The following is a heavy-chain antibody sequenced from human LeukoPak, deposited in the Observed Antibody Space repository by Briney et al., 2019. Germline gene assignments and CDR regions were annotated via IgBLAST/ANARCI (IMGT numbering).Heavy chain of an antibody. CDR2: INHSGST. CDR3: ARLFFSSDFWSGYGSWFDP. V-gene: IGHV4-34*01. Sequence: NPSETLSLTCAVYGGSFSGYYWSWIRQPPGKGLEWIGEINHSGSTNYNPSLKSRVTISVDTSKNQFSLKLSSVTAADTAVYYCARLFFSSDFWSGYGSWFDPWGQGTLVTVSS. J-gene: IGHJ5*02. D-gene: IGHD3-3*01. CDR1: GGSFSGYY.